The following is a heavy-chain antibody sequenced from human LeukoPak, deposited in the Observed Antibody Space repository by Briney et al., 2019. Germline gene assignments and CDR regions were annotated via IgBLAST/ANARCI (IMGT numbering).Heavy chain of an antibody. CDR3: AKDSSGWYSYNDY. J-gene: IGHJ4*02. D-gene: IGHD6-19*01. V-gene: IGHV3-73*01. CDR1: GFTFSGSA. CDR2: IRSKANSYAT. Sequence: GGSLRLSCAASGFTFSGSAMHWVRQASGKGLEWVGRIRSKANSYATAYAASVKGRFTISRDDSKNTAYLQMNSLKTEDTAVYYCAKDSSGWYSYNDYWGQGTLVTVSS.